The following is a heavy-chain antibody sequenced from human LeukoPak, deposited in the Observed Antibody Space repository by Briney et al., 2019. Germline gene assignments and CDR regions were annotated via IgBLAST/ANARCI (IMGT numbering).Heavy chain of an antibody. CDR3: ARGPLLPTFGAFDI. CDR1: GGSFSGYY. Sequence: SETLSLTCAVYGGSFSGYYWSWIRQPPGKGLEWIGEINHNGSTNYNPSLKSRVTISVDTSKNQFSLKLSSVTAADTAVYYRARGPLLPTFGAFDIWGQGTMVTVSS. V-gene: IGHV4-34*01. J-gene: IGHJ3*02. CDR2: INHNGST. D-gene: IGHD2-21*02.